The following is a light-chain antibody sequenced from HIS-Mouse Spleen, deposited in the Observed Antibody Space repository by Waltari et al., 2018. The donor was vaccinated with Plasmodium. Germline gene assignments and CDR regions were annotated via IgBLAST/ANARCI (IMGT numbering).Light chain of an antibody. CDR2: GAS. CDR1: QSVSSN. J-gene: IGKJ3*01. V-gene: IGKV3-15*01. Sequence: IVMTQSPPTLSASHGERATLSCRASQSVSSNLAWYQQNPGQAPRLLIYGASTRATGIPARFSGSGSGTEFTLTISSLQSEDFAVYYCQQYNNWSFTFGPGTKVDIK. CDR3: QQYNNWSFT.